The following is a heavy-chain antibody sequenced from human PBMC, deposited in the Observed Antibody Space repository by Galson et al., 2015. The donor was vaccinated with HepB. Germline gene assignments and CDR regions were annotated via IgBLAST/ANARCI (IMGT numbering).Heavy chain of an antibody. V-gene: IGHV1-2*02. CDR2: INPNSGDT. CDR3: ARDMGDCTSTSCFRFAGYAFDL. D-gene: IGHD2-2*01. CDR1: GYSFIGYY. J-gene: IGHJ3*01. Sequence: SVKVSCKASGYSFIGYYIHWVRQAPGQGLEWMGWINPNSGDTNYAQNFQGRVTMTRDTSISTADTEVGRLTSDDTAVYYCARDMGDCTSTSCFRFAGYAFDLWGQGTMVTVSS.